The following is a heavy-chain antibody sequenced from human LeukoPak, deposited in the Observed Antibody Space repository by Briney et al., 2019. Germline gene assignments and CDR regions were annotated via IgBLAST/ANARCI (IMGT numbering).Heavy chain of an antibody. CDR1: GFTFGDYA. J-gene: IGHJ4*02. CDR2: VRSKIYGGTA. V-gene: IGHV3-49*04. Sequence: GGSLRLSCTASGFTFGDYAMTWVRQAPGKGLEWVGFVRSKIYGGTAEYAASVQGRFTISRDDSKGIAYLQMNSLKTEDTAVYYCTRDQTPYYWGQGTLVTVSS. CDR3: TRDQTPYY.